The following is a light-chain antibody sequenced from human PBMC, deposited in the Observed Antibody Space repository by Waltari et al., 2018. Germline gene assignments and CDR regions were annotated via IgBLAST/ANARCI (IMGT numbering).Light chain of an antibody. V-gene: IGKV1-33*01. J-gene: IGKJ4*01. CDR3: QQYDNLPLT. CDR2: DAS. Sequence: DIQMTQSPSSLSASVGDRVTITCQVSPDISNYLNWYQQKPGKAPKLLIYDASNLETGVPSRFSGSGSGTDFTFTISSLQPEDIATYYCQQYDNLPLTFGGGTKVEIK. CDR1: PDISNY.